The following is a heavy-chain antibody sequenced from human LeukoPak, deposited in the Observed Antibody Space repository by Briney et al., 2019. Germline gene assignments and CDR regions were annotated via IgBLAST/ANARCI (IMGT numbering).Heavy chain of an antibody. CDR1: GGSISSSRYY. J-gene: IGHJ4*02. Sequence: SETLSLTCTVSGGSISSSRYYWGWIRQPPGKGLEWIGTIYYTGSTYYNPSLKSRVTISVDTSKNQFSLKLSSVTAADTAVYYCAAPTGGYFDYWGQGTPVTVSS. CDR2: IYYTGST. D-gene: IGHD7-27*01. CDR3: AAPTGGYFDY. V-gene: IGHV4-39*01.